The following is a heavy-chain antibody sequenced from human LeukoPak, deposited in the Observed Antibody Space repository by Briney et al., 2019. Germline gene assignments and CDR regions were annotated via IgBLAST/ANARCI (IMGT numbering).Heavy chain of an antibody. CDR1: GGSISSYY. CDR3: ARFDGSGEYFDY. J-gene: IGHJ4*02. Sequence: SETLSLTCTVSGGSISSYYWSWIRQPPGKGLEWIGEINHSGSTNYNPSLKSRVTISVDTSKNQFSLKLSSVTAADTAVYYCARFDGSGEYFDYWGQGTLVTVSS. V-gene: IGHV4-34*01. D-gene: IGHD3-10*01. CDR2: INHSGST.